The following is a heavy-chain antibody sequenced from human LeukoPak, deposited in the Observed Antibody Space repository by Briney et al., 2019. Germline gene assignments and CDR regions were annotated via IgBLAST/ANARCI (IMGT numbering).Heavy chain of an antibody. V-gene: IGHV5-51*01. J-gene: IGHJ6*02. Sequence: GESLKISCKGSGYSFTSYWIAWVRQMPGKGLEWMGIIYPHDSHTTYNPSFEGLVTISAAKSISTAYLQWSSLRASDSATYYCARSFVAGDGDYYGLDVWGQGAMVTVSS. CDR3: ARSFVAGDGDYYGLDV. CDR2: IYPHDSHT. D-gene: IGHD6-19*01. CDR1: GYSFTSYW.